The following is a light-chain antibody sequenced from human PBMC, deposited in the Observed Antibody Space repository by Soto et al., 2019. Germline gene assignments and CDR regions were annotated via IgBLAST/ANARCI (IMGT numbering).Light chain of an antibody. Sequence: EIVMTQSPAILSLSSGARAALSCRASQSVSSSYLAWYQQIPGQAPRLLIYGASTRATGIPARFSGSGSGTEFTLTINSLQSEDFAVYYCQQYNNWPMWTFGQGTKVDI. CDR1: QSVSSSY. V-gene: IGKV3-15*01. J-gene: IGKJ1*01. CDR3: QQYNNWPMWT. CDR2: GAS.